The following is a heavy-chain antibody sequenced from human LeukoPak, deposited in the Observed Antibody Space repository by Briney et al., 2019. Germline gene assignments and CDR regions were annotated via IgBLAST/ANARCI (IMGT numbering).Heavy chain of an antibody. J-gene: IGHJ4*02. D-gene: IGHD2-2*01. CDR3: ARGDVVVPAAIYFDY. CDR2: MNPNSGNT. Sequence: GASVKVSCKASGYTFTSYDINWVRQATGQGFEWMGWMNPNSGNTGYAQKFQGRVTMTRNTSISTAYMELSSLRSEDTAVYYCARGDVVVPAAIYFDYWAREPWSPSPQ. CDR1: GYTFTSYD. V-gene: IGHV1-8*01.